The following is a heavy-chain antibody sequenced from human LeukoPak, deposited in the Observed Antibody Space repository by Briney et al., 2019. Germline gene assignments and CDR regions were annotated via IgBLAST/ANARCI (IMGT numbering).Heavy chain of an antibody. CDR3: ARGTWYYDSSGYSSYYYMDV. CDR1: GFTFSSYW. Sequence: GGSLRLSCAASGFTFSSYWMHWVRQAPGKGLVWVSRTNSDGSSTSYADSVKGRFTISKDNAKNTLYLQMNSLRAEDTAVYYCARGTWYYDSSGYSSYYYMDVWGKGTTVTVSS. V-gene: IGHV3-74*01. D-gene: IGHD3-22*01. CDR2: TNSDGSST. J-gene: IGHJ6*03.